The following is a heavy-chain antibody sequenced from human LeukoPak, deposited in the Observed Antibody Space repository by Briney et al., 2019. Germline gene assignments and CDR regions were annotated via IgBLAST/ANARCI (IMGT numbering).Heavy chain of an antibody. CDR2: IYYSGSA. D-gene: IGHD1-26*01. CDR1: GGSISSHY. Sequence: SEALSLTCTVSGGSISSHYWSWIRQPPGKGLEWMGYIYYSGSANYNPSLKSRVTISVDTSKNQFSLKLSSVTAADTAVYYCARALGGAYMDVWGKGTTVTVSS. J-gene: IGHJ6*03. V-gene: IGHV4-59*11. CDR3: ARALGGAYMDV.